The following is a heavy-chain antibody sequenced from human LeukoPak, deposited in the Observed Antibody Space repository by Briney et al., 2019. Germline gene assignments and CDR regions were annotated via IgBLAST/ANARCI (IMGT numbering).Heavy chain of an antibody. V-gene: IGHV3-74*01. CDR1: GFTFSSYW. CDR2: INSDGSAI. J-gene: IGHJ4*02. CDR3: VRSLLGDTDC. D-gene: IGHD1-26*01. Sequence: GGSLRLSCAASGFTFSSYWMHWVRQAPGKGLVWVSRINSDGSAITYADSVKGRFTISRDNAKNTLHLQMNSLRAEDTAVYFCVRSLLGDTDCWGQGTLVTVSS.